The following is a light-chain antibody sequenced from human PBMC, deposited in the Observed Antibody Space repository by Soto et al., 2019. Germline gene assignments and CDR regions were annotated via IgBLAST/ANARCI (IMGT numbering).Light chain of an antibody. CDR2: VNN. CDR1: SSNIGAGYV. V-gene: IGLV1-40*01. CDR3: QSYDSSLSGYVV. J-gene: IGLJ2*01. Sequence: QSVLTQPPSVSGAPGQRVTISCTGSSSNIGAGYVVHWYQQLPGTAPKLLIYVNNNRPSGVPDRFSGSKSGTSASLAITGLQAEDEADYYCQSYDSSLSGYVVFGGGTKLTVL.